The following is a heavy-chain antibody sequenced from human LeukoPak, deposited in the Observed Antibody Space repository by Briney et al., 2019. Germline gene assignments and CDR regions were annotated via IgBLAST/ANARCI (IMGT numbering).Heavy chain of an antibody. CDR3: ARARPVDNMIVDSEGFDY. J-gene: IGHJ4*02. V-gene: IGHV1-18*01. CDR2: ISAYNGNT. D-gene: IGHD3-22*01. CDR1: GYTFTSYG. Sequence: ASVKVSCKASGYTFTSYGISWVRQAPGQGLEWMGWISAYNGNTNYAQKLQGRVTMTTDTSTSTAYMELRSQRSDDTAVYYCARARPVDNMIVDSEGFDYWGQGTLVTVSS.